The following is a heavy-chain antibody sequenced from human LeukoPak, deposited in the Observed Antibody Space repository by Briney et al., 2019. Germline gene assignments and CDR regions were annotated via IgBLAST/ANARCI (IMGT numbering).Heavy chain of an antibody. CDR3: ARPQQWLVEGAFDI. Sequence: SGGSLRLSCAASGFTFSSYSMNWVRQAPGKGLEWVSYISSSSSTIYYADSVKGRFTISRDNAKNSLYLQMNSLRAEDTAVYYCARPQQWLVEGAFDIWGQGTMVTVSS. V-gene: IGHV3-48*04. J-gene: IGHJ3*02. CDR1: GFTFSSYS. CDR2: ISSSSSTI. D-gene: IGHD6-19*01.